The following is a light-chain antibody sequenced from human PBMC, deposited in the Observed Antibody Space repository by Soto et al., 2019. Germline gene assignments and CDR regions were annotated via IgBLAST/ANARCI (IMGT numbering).Light chain of an antibody. CDR1: QSVGSN. CDR2: GAS. CDR3: QQYNTYWT. Sequence: EIVMTQSPATLSVSPGGRATLSCRASQSVGSNLAWYQQKPGQAPRLLIYGASTRAAGIPARFSGSGSGTEFTLTISRLTPDDFATYYCQQYNTYWTFGQGTQVDIK. V-gene: IGKV3-15*01. J-gene: IGKJ1*01.